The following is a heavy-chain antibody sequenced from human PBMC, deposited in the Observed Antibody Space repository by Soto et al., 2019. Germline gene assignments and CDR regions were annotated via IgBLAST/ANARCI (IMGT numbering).Heavy chain of an antibody. J-gene: IGHJ1*01. Sequence: QVQLVESGGGVVQPGKSLRLSCAASGFTFNTYGLHWVRQAPGKGPEWVAVISNDGSNKYYADSVKGRFTFSRDNSKIRLYLQMTGLRAEDTAVYYCANWILPLSDWGQGTLVTGSS. CDR2: ISNDGSNK. CDR3: ANWILPLSD. D-gene: IGHD2-2*03. V-gene: IGHV3-30*18. CDR1: GFTFNTYG.